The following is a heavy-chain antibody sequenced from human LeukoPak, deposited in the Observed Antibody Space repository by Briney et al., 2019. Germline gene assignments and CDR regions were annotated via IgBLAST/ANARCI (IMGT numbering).Heavy chain of an antibody. CDR2: ISSSSSYT. J-gene: IGHJ5*02. D-gene: IGHD5-12*01. V-gene: IGHV3-11*05. Sequence: GGSLRLSCAASGVTFSDYYMSWIRQAPGKGLEWVSYISSSSSYTNYADSVKGRFTISRDNAKNSLYLQMNSLRAEDTAVYYCARDASGYSGFAWFDPWGQGTLVTVSS. CDR1: GVTFSDYY. CDR3: ARDASGYSGFAWFDP.